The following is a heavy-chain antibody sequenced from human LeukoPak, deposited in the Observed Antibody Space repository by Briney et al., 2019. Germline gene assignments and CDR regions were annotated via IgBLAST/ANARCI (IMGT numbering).Heavy chain of an antibody. J-gene: IGHJ4*02. Sequence: SETLSLTGAVYGGSFSGYYWSWIRQPPGKGLEWLGEINHSGSTNYNPSLKSRVTISVDTSKNQFSLKLSSVTAADTAVYYCARGVLYYYDSSGSFDYWGQGTLVTVSS. CDR1: GGSFSGYY. CDR3: ARGVLYYYDSSGSFDY. D-gene: IGHD3-22*01. V-gene: IGHV4-34*01. CDR2: INHSGST.